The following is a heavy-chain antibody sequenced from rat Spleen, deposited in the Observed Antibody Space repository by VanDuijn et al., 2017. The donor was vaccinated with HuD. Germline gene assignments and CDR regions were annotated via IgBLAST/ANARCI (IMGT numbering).Heavy chain of an antibody. CDR2: INNAGST. CDR1: FYSIISSYR. V-gene: IGHV3-3*01. CDR3: ARSSYNNYYFHY. Sequence: EVLLQESGPGLVKPSQSLSLTCSVTFYSIISSYRWNWIRKFPGNKLEWMGYINNAGSTTYNPSLKSRISITRDTARNQFFRQVNSVIIDDTATYYCARSSYNNYYFHYWGQGVMVTVSS. D-gene: IGHD1-10*01. J-gene: IGHJ2*01.